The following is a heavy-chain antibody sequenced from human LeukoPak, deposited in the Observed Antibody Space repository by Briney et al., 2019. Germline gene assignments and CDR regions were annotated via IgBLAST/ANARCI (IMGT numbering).Heavy chain of an antibody. Sequence: PSETLSLTCTVSGGSISSSSYYWGWIRQPPGKGLEWIGSIYYSGSTYYNPSLKSRVTISVDTSKNQFSLKLSSMTAADTAVYYCARLGGVLAPRGSFDIWGQGTMVTVSS. CDR3: ARLGGVLAPRGSFDI. CDR1: GGSISSSSYY. V-gene: IGHV4-39*01. D-gene: IGHD3-16*01. J-gene: IGHJ3*02. CDR2: IYYSGST.